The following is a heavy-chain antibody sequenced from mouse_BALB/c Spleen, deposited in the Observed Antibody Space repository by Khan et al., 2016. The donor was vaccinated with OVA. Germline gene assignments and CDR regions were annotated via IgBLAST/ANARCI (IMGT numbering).Heavy chain of an antibody. J-gene: IGHJ2*01. CDR2: IDYSGTT. V-gene: IGHV3-1*02. CDR1: GYSITSGYS. CDR3: ARWDY. Sequence: EVQLQQSGPDLVKPSQSLSLTCTVTGYSITSGYSWHWIRQFPGNKLEWMGYIDYSGTTNYNPSLKSRLSITREISTNQFFLQLNSVTTEDTATYYCARWDYWGQGTTLTVSS.